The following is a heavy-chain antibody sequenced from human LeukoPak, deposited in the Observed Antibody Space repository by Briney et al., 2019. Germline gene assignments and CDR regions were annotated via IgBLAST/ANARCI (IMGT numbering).Heavy chain of an antibody. CDR3: ARVIRRYYDSSPSLGY. D-gene: IGHD3-22*01. V-gene: IGHV1-2*02. Sequence: GASVKVSCKASGYTFTGYYMHWVRQAPGQGLEWMGWVNPNSGGTNYAQKFQGRVTMTRDTSISTAYMELSRLRSDDTAVYYCARVIRRYYDSSPSLGYWGQGTLVTVSS. J-gene: IGHJ4*02. CDR2: VNPNSGGT. CDR1: GYTFTGYY.